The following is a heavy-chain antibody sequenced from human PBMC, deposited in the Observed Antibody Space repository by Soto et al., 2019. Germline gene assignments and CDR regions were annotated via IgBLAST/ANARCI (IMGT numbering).Heavy chain of an antibody. CDR3: ARVSLVVVAATRRAYYYGMDV. CDR1: GGSISSDGYY. Sequence: SETLSLTCTVSGGSISSDGYYWSWIRQHPGKGLEWIGYIYYSGSTYYNPSLKSRVTISVDTSKNQFSLKLSSVTAADTAVYYCARVSLVVVAATRRAYYYGMDVWGQGTTVTVSS. V-gene: IGHV4-31*03. D-gene: IGHD2-15*01. CDR2: IYYSGST. J-gene: IGHJ6*02.